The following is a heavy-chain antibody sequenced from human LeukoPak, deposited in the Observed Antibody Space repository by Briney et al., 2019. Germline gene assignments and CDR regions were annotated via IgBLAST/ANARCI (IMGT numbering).Heavy chain of an antibody. Sequence: SETLSLTCAVPGTSFSSYYWSWIRQPPGKGLEWIGEVNHSGYTNDNPSLKSRVTISVDTSKNQFSLRLRSVTAADTAVYFCARMTTGQDFWGQGTLVTVSS. J-gene: IGHJ4*02. CDR1: GTSFSSYY. D-gene: IGHD4-11*01. CDR2: VNHSGYT. CDR3: ARMTTGQDF. V-gene: IGHV4-34*01.